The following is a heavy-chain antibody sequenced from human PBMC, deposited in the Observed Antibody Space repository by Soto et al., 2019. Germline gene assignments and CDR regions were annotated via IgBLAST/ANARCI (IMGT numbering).Heavy chain of an antibody. V-gene: IGHV3-23*01. Sequence: GGSLRLSCAASGFTFSSYAMSWVRQAPGKGLEWVSAISGSGGSTYYADSVKGRFTISRDNSKNTLYLQMNSLRAEDTAVYYCAKDPTYYYDSSGGLGDYWGQGALVTVSS. D-gene: IGHD3-22*01. CDR3: AKDPTYYYDSSGGLGDY. J-gene: IGHJ4*02. CDR1: GFTFSSYA. CDR2: ISGSGGST.